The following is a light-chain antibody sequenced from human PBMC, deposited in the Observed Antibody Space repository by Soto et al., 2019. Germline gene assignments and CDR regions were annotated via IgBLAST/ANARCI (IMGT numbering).Light chain of an antibody. J-gene: IGKJ1*01. CDR3: QQYNNWPRT. V-gene: IGKV3-15*01. CDR1: QSVSSN. CDR2: GAS. Sequence: EIVMTQSPATLSVSPGERATLSCRASQSVSSNLAWYQQKPGQAPRLLIYGASTRATGIPARLSGSGSGTEFTLTISSLQSEDFAVSYCQQYNNWPRTFGQGTKVEIK.